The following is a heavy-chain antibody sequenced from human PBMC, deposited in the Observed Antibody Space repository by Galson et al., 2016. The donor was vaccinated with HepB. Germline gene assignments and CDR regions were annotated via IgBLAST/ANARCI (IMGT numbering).Heavy chain of an antibody. CDR2: IYSGGTT. CDR1: GLNVTSDY. Sequence: SLRLSCAASGLNVTSDYMHWVRQAPGKGLEWISVIYSGGTTFYADSLKSRVTISVDTSKNQFSLKLYSVTAADTAVYYCARVLLTGTTPIRGYFDDWGQGTLVTVSS. J-gene: IGHJ4*02. D-gene: IGHD1-20*01. CDR3: ARVLLTGTTPIRGYFDD. V-gene: IGHV3-53*05.